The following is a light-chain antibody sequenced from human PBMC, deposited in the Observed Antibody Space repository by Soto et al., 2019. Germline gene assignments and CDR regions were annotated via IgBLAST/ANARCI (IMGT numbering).Light chain of an antibody. Sequence: QSVLTQPASVSGSPRPSITISCTGTNSDVGSYNLVSWFQQHPGKAPKLVIYEVTKRPSGVSDRFSGSKSGNTASLTISGLQAEDEADYYCFSYAGDSVYVFGTGTKVTVL. V-gene: IGLV2-23*02. CDR1: NSDVGSYNL. J-gene: IGLJ1*01. CDR2: EVT. CDR3: FSYAGDSVYV.